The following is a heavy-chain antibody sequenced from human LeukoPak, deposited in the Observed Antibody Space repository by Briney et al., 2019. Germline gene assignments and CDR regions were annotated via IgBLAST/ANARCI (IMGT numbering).Heavy chain of an antibody. CDR1: GYTFTGYY. CDR3: ARTPFDY. CDR2: MNLNNGKA. V-gene: IGHV1-8*02. Sequence: ASVKVSCKASGYTFTGYYMHWVRQAPGQGLEWMGRMNLNNGKADYALKFQGRVSMTGNTSTRTAYMELTSLKSDDTAVYFCARTPFDYWGQGTLVTVTS. J-gene: IGHJ4*02.